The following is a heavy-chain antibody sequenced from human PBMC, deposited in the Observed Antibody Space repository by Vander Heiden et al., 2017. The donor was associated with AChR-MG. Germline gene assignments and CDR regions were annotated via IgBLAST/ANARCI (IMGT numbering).Heavy chain of an antibody. CDR3: ATDLWRGRDGYNLNY. CDR1: GSALPELS. Sequence: QVQLVQSGAEVKKPGASVKVSCKVSGSALPELSMHWVRQAPGKGLEWVGGFDPEDGETIYAQKFQGRVTMTEDTSTDTAYMELSSLRSEDTAVYYCATDLWRGRDGYNLNYWGQGTLVTVSS. J-gene: IGHJ4*02. CDR2: FDPEDGET. V-gene: IGHV1-24*01. D-gene: IGHD5-12*01.